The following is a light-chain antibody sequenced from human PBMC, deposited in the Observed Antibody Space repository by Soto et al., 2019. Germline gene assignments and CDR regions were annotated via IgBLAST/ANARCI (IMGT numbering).Light chain of an antibody. Sequence: EIVLTQSPATLSLSPGERDTLSCRASQSVSSYLAWYQQKPGQAPRLLIYDASNRATCIPARFSGRGSGTDFTLTIRSPEPEVFGVYYCQERGTWHQTFCQGTRLEIK. J-gene: IGKJ5*01. V-gene: IGKV3-11*01. CDR3: QERGTWHQT. CDR1: QSVSSY. CDR2: DAS.